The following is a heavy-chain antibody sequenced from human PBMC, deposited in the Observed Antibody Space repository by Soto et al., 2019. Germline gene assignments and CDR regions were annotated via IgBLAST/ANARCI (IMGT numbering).Heavy chain of an antibody. Sequence: PSETLSLTCAMSGVSISRGGVSWSWIRQPPGKGLEWIGYIYHSGNTYYNPSLHGRVTISVDRSENQFSLTLDSVTAADTAVYYCARGPFHDFWTGLDYWGQGILVTVSS. D-gene: IGHD3-3*01. CDR1: GVSISRGGVS. J-gene: IGHJ4*02. CDR3: ARGPFHDFWTGLDY. V-gene: IGHV4-30-2*01. CDR2: IYHSGNT.